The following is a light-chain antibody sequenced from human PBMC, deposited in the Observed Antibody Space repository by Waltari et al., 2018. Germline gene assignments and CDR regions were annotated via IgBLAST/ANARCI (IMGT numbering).Light chain of an antibody. J-gene: IGKJ3*01. CDR2: AAS. V-gene: IGKV1-27*01. Sequence: DMQMTQSPSSLSASVGDRVTITCRASQGISDYVAWYQQKSGKGPKLLIYAASTLQSGVPSRFSGSGSGTDFTLTISSLQPEDVATYYCQNYNNAQFTFGPGTKVDIK. CDR3: QNYNNAQFT. CDR1: QGISDY.